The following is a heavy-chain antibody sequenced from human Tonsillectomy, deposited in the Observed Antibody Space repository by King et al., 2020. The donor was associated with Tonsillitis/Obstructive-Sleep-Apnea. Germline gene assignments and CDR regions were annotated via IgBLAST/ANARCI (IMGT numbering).Heavy chain of an antibody. CDR2: IWYDGSNK. J-gene: IGHJ4*02. CDR3: ARDFSSWYSYGDY. Sequence: VQLVESGGGVVQPGRSLRLSCAASGFTFSSYGMHWVRQAPGKGLEWVAVIWYDGSNKYYADSVKGRFTISRDNSKNTLYLQMNSLRAEDMAVYYCARDFSSWYSYGDYWGQGTLVTVSS. D-gene: IGHD5-18*01. V-gene: IGHV3-33*01. CDR1: GFTFSSYG.